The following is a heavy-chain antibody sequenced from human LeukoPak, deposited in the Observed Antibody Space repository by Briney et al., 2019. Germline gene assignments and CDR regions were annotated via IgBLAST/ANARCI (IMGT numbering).Heavy chain of an antibody. V-gene: IGHV3-23*01. D-gene: IGHD3-10*01. CDR3: AKGSSYYGSGSHFDY. CDR1: GFTFSSYA. Sequence: PGGSLRLSCAASGFTFSSYAMNWVRQAPGKGLEWVSAISGSGSITYYADSVKGRFTISRDSSKNTLYLQMNSLRAEDTAVYYCAKGSSYYGSGSHFDYWGQGTLVTASS. CDR2: ISGSGSIT. J-gene: IGHJ4*02.